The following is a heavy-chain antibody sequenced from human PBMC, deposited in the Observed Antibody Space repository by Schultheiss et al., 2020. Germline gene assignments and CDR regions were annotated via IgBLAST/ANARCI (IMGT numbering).Heavy chain of an antibody. CDR1: GFTVSSNY. V-gene: IGHV3-66*02. J-gene: IGHJ6*02. CDR2: ISGSGGST. D-gene: IGHD3-10*01. Sequence: GGSLRLSCAASGFTVSSNYMSWVRQAPGKGLEWVSGISGSGGSTYYADSVRGRFTISRDNSKNTLYLQMNSLRAADTAVYYCARSHYGSGSYYYYYYGMDVWGQGTTVNV. CDR3: ARSHYGSGSYYYYYYGMDV.